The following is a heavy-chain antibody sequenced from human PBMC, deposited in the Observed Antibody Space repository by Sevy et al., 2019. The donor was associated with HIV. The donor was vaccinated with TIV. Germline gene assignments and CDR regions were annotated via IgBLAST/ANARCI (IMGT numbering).Heavy chain of an antibody. V-gene: IGHV4-34*01. CDR1: GGSFSGYY. Sequence: SETLSLTCAVHGGSFSGYYWSWIRESPGKGLEWIGEINDSGITNYNPSLKSRVTISVDTSKKEFSLRLSSVTAADTAVYDCARSPPVVVVPGAPSGFDPWGQGTLVTVSS. D-gene: IGHD2-2*01. CDR3: ARSPPVVVVPGAPSGFDP. J-gene: IGHJ5*02. CDR2: INDSGIT.